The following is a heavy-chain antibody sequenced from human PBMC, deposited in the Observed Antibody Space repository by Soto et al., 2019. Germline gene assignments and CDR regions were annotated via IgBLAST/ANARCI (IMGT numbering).Heavy chain of an antibody. V-gene: IGHV3-30*18. Sequence: QVQLVESGGGVVQPGRSLRLSCAASGFTFSSYGMHWVRQAPGKGLEWVAVISYDGSNKYYADSVKGRFTISRDNSKNTLYLQMNSLRAEDTAVYYCAKWHSCGYGYFDYWGQGTLVTVSS. CDR3: AKWHSCGYGYFDY. J-gene: IGHJ4*02. D-gene: IGHD3-22*01. CDR1: GFTFSSYG. CDR2: ISYDGSNK.